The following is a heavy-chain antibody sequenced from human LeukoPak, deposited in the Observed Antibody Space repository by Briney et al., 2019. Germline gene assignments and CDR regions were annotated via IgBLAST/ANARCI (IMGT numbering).Heavy chain of an antibody. D-gene: IGHD3-22*01. J-gene: IGHJ3*02. V-gene: IGHV3-15*01. CDR1: GLTFSNAW. CDR2: IKSKTDGGTT. CDR3: TTDSSGYLYIYAFDI. Sequence: GGSLRLSCAASGLTFSNAWMTWVRQAPGKGLEWGGRIKSKTDGGTTDYAAPVKGRFTFSRDDSKNTLYLQMNSLKTEDTAVYYCTTDSSGYLYIYAFDIWGQGTMVTVSS.